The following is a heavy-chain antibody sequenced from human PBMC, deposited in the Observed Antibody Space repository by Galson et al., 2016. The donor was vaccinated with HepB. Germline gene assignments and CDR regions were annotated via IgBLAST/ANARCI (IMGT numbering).Heavy chain of an antibody. Sequence: SLRLSCAASGFNFDDYAMHWVRQAPGKGLEWVSTITWKSGSIGYADSVKGRFTISRDNAKNSLYLQMNSLRAEDTALYYCAKDLTSGYSNGLGMNVWGQGTTVTVSS. D-gene: IGHD5-18*01. J-gene: IGHJ6*02. CDR3: AKDLTSGYSNGLGMNV. V-gene: IGHV3-9*01. CDR1: GFNFDDYA. CDR2: ITWKSGSI.